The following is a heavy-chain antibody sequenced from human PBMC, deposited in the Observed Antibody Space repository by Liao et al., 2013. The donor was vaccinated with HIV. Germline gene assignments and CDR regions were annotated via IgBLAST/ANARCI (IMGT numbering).Heavy chain of an antibody. CDR3: ARGPRNTYGDTYYFDP. J-gene: IGHJ5*02. Sequence: QVQLQQWGAGLLKPSETLSLTCAVYGGSFSGYYWSWIRQPPGKGLEWIGEINHSGSTNYNPSLKSLFTISVDTSKNQFSLKLSSVTAADTAVYYCARGPRNTYGDTYYFDPSGQGTLVTVSS. V-gene: IGHV4-34*01. D-gene: IGHD4-17*01. CDR1: GGSFSGYY. CDR2: INHSGST.